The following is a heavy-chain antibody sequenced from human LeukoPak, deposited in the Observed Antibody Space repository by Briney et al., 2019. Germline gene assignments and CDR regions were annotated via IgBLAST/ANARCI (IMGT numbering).Heavy chain of an antibody. CDR3: AKLGEYDSSGYYSAFDI. D-gene: IGHD3-22*01. J-gene: IGHJ3*02. Sequence: PGRSLRLSCAASGFTFSSYGMHWVRQAPGKGLEWVAVISYDGSNKYGDSVKGRFTISRDNSKDTLYLQMNSLRAEDTAVYYCAKLGEYDSSGYYSAFDIWGQGTMVTVSS. V-gene: IGHV3-30*18. CDR2: ISYDGSNK. CDR1: GFTFSSYG.